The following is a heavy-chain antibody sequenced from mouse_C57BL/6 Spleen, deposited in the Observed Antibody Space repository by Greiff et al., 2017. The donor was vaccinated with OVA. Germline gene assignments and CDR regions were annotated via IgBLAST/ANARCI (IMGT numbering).Heavy chain of an antibody. CDR3: ARGDYGSSGDYFDY. D-gene: IGHD1-1*01. V-gene: IGHV1-82*01. CDR2: IYPGDGDT. J-gene: IGHJ2*01. CDR1: GYAFSSSW. Sequence: QVQLQQSGPELVKPGASVKISCKASGYAFSSSWMNWVKQRPGKGLEWIGRIYPGDGDTNYNGKFKGKATLTADKSSSTAYMQLSSLTSEDSAVYFCARGDYGSSGDYFDYWGQGTTLTVSS.